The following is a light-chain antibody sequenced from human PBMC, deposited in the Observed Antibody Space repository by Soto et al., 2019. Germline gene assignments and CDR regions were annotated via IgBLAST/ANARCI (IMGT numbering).Light chain of an antibody. CDR1: NIGGKS. V-gene: IGLV3-21*02. CDR2: DDS. J-gene: IGLJ1*01. CDR3: QVWDDNSDHHV. Sequence: SYELTQTSSVSGALGQTARISCGGNNIGGKSVHWYQQKPGQAPVVVVYDDSNRPSGIPERFSVSNSGNTATLTISRVEAGDEADYHCQVWDDNSDHHVFGTGTKVTVL.